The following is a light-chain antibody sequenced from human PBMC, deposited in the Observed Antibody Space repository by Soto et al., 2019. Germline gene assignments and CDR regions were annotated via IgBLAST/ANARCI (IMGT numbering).Light chain of an antibody. V-gene: IGLV2-14*01. Sequence: QSALTQPASVSGSPGQSITISCTGTSSDVGGYNYVSWYQQHPGKAPKLMIYDVSNRPSGVSNRFSGPKSGNTASLTISGLQAEDEADYYCSSYTSSILYVFGTGTKVTVL. CDR2: DVS. CDR3: SSYTSSILYV. J-gene: IGLJ1*01. CDR1: SSDVGGYNY.